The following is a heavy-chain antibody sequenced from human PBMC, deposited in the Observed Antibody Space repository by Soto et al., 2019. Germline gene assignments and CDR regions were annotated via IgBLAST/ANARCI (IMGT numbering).Heavy chain of an antibody. J-gene: IGHJ3*02. V-gene: IGHV3-21*01. Sequence: EVQLVESGGGMVKPGGSLRLSCAASGFTFSSYSMNWVRQAPGKGLEWVSSISSSSSYIYYADSVKGRFTISRDNAKNSLYLQMNSLRAEDTAVYYCARRWTVAGNDAFDIWGQGTMVTVSS. CDR2: ISSSSSYI. D-gene: IGHD6-19*01. CDR3: ARRWTVAGNDAFDI. CDR1: GFTFSSYS.